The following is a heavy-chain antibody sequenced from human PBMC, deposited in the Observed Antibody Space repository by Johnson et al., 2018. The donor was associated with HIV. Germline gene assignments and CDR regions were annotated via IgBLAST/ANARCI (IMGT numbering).Heavy chain of an antibody. J-gene: IGHJ3*02. CDR2: IWYDGSNK. CDR1: GFTFSSYG. D-gene: IGHD3-10*01. CDR3: AKDRIMVRGVIGAFDI. V-gene: IGHV3-33*06. Sequence: QVQLVESGGGVVQPGRSLRLSCAASGFTFSSYGMHWVRQAPGKGLELVAVIWYDGSNKYYADSVKGRFTISRDNSKNTLYLQMNSLRAEDTAVYYCAKDRIMVRGVIGAFDIGGQGTMGTVSS.